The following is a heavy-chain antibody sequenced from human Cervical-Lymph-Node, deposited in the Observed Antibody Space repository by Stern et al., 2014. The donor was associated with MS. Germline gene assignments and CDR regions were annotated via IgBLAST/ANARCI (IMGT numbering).Heavy chain of an antibody. J-gene: IGHJ4*02. Sequence: GQLVESWAEVKKPGAPGGVSCQASGYTFTAYYLHWVRKAPGHGLGWMGWINPNNGDTKYAQNFQGWVTMTRDTSISTAYMDLSSLTSDDTAIYYCARDLGTVTTPGDYWGQGTLVTVSS. CDR1: GYTFTAYY. V-gene: IGHV1-2*04. CDR3: ARDLGTVTTPGDY. CDR2: INPNNGDT. D-gene: IGHD4-17*01.